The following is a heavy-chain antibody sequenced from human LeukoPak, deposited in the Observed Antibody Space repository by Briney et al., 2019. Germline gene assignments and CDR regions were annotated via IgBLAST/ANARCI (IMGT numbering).Heavy chain of an antibody. CDR1: GGSISSGGFY. CDR2: IYYSGST. Sequence: SETLSLTCTVSGGSISSGGFYWTWIRQHPGKGLEWIGYIYYSGSTYYNASLRSRVTMAVDTSKNQPSLKLSSVTAADTAVYYCARDQSAVTGWLDPWGQGTLVTVSS. J-gene: IGHJ5*02. V-gene: IGHV4-31*03. D-gene: IGHD4-17*01. CDR3: ARDQSAVTGWLDP.